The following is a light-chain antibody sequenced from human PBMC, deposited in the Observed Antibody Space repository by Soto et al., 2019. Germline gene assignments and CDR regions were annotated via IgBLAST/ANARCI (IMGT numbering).Light chain of an antibody. CDR3: QQLNSYPIT. CDR1: QSISYW. V-gene: IGKV1-5*01. CDR2: DAS. J-gene: IGKJ5*01. Sequence: DIRMTQSPATLSASVGDRVTITCRASQSISYWLAWYQQKPGKAPNLLIYDASSLASGVPSRFSGSGSGTDFTLTISSLQPEDFATYYCQQLNSYPITFGQGTRPEIK.